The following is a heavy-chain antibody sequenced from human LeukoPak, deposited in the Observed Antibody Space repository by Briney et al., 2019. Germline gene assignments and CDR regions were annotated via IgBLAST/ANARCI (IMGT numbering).Heavy chain of an antibody. D-gene: IGHD2-2*01. Sequence: PSETLSLTCAVSGGSISSGGYSWSWIRQPPGKGLEWIGEINHSGSTNYNPSLKSRVTISVDTSKNQFSLKLSSVTAADTAVYYCARTLPGYCSSTSCKKKWVWFDPWGQGTLVTVSS. V-gene: IGHV4-34*01. CDR3: ARTLPGYCSSTSCKKKWVWFDP. CDR2: INHSGST. CDR1: GGSISSGGYS. J-gene: IGHJ5*02.